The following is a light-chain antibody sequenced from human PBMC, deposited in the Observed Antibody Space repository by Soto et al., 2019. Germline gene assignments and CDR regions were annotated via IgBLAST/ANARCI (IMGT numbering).Light chain of an antibody. CDR1: QDIGND. Sequence: IQMTQSPSSLSAIAGDRVTIACRASQDIGNDLGWYQQMPGKAPKLLIFAASTLQSGVSSRFSGSGSGTHLTLTIGNLQPEDAATYYCLHDHTYPWTFGQGTKVEVK. CDR2: AAS. J-gene: IGKJ1*01. CDR3: LHDHTYPWT. V-gene: IGKV1-6*01.